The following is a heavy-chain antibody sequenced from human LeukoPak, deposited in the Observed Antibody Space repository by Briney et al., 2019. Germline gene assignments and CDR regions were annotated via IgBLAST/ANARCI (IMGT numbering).Heavy chain of an antibody. CDR3: ARTYCGGDCDLFDY. D-gene: IGHD2-21*02. J-gene: IGHJ4*02. V-gene: IGHV4-39*07. CDR2: IYYSGST. CDR1: GGSISSSSYY. Sequence: SETLSLTCTVSGGSISSSSYYWGWIRQPPGKGLERIGSIYYSGSTYYNPSLRSRVTISVDTSKNQFSLKLRSVTAADTAVYYCARTYCGGDCDLFDYWGQGTLVTVSS.